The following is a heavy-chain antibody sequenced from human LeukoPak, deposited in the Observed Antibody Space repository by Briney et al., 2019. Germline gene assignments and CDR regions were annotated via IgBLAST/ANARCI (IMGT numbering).Heavy chain of an antibody. V-gene: IGHV4-34*01. D-gene: IGHD6-13*01. CDR1: GGSFSGYY. J-gene: IGHJ5*02. Sequence: SETLSLTCAVYGGSFSGYYWSWIRQPPGKGLEWIGEINHSGSTNYNPSLKSRVTISVDTSKNQFSLKLSSVTAADTAVYYCAYSSSWYVDPYWFDPWGQGTLVTVSS. CDR3: AYSSSWYVDPYWFDP. CDR2: INHSGST.